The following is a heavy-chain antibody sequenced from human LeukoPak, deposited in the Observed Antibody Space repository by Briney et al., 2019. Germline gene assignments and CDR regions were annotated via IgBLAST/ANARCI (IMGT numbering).Heavy chain of an antibody. Sequence: SETLSLTCTVSGGSISSYYWSWIRQPPGKGLEWIGYIYYSGSTNYNPSLKSRVTISVDTSKNQFSLKLSSVTAADTAVYYCGKDSRYNYGGGSFYSYYYNGRAVGAKGT. V-gene: IGHV4-59*01. CDR2: IYYSGST. J-gene: IGHJ6*04. D-gene: IGHD3-10*01. CDR3: GKDSRYNYGGGSFYSYYYNGRAV. CDR1: GGSISSYY.